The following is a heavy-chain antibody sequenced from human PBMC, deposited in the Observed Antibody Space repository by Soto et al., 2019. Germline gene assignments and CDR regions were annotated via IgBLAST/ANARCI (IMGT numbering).Heavy chain of an antibody. CDR1: GGSISSYY. J-gene: IGHJ4*02. Sequence: PSETLSLTCTVSGGSISSYYWSWIRQPPGKGLEWIGYIYFRGTTNYNPSLKSRVTMSADTSKNQFSLKLNSVTAADTAVYYCASITMVRGVPYWGQGTLVTVS. D-gene: IGHD3-10*01. CDR2: IYFRGTT. V-gene: IGHV4-59*01. CDR3: ASITMVRGVPY.